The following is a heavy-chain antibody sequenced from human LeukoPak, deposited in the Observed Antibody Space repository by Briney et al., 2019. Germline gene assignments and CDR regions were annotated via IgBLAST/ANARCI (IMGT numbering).Heavy chain of an antibody. CDR2: IKQDGSEK. J-gene: IGHJ4*02. D-gene: IGHD2-2*02. CDR1: GFTFSSYW. V-gene: IGHV3-7*01. Sequence: PGGSLRLSCAASGFTFSSYWMSWVRQAPGKGLEWVANIKQDGSEKYYVDSVKSRFTISRDNAKNPLYLQMNSLRAEDTAVYYCARDRGCSTTSCYTLSFDCWGQGTLVTVSS. CDR3: ARDRGCSTTSCYTLSFDC.